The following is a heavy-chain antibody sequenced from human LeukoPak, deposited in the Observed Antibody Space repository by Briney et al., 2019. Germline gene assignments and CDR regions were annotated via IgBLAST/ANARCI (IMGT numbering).Heavy chain of an antibody. J-gene: IGHJ4*02. Sequence: GGSLRLSCAASGFTFSGYSMNWVRQAPGKGLEWVSYISSSSSTIYYADSVKGRFTISRDNSKSTAYLQMNSLRVEDTAVYYCARFMGASGFDFWGQGTLVTVSS. CDR1: GFTFSGYS. V-gene: IGHV3-48*01. D-gene: IGHD1-26*01. CDR3: ARFMGASGFDF. CDR2: ISSSSSTI.